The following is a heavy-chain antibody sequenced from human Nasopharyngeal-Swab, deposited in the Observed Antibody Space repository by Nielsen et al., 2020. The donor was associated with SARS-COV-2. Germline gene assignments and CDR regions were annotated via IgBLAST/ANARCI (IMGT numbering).Heavy chain of an antibody. CDR2: MNPNSGNT. V-gene: IGHV1-8*01. CDR1: GYTFTSYD. D-gene: IGHD3-3*01. CDR3: ARLSNYDFWSGYYAYMDV. Sequence: ASVKVSCKASGYTFTSYDINWVRQVTGQGLEWMGWMNPNSGNTGYAQKFQGRVTMTRNTSISTAYMELSSLRSEDTAVYYCARLSNYDFWSGYYAYMDVWGKGTTVTSP. J-gene: IGHJ6*03.